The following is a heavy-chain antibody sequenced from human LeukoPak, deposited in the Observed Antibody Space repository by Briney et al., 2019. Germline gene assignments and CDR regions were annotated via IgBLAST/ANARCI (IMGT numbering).Heavy chain of an antibody. CDR1: GYTFTNYG. D-gene: IGHD3-10*01. CDR2: ISAYSGNT. V-gene: IGHV1-18*01. Sequence: ASVKVSCKASGYTFTNYGISWVRQAPGQGLEWMGWISAYSGNTNYALKFQGRVTMTTDTSTSTAYMELRSLRSDDTAVYYCARYLVRKVLYYFYGMDVWGQGTTVTVSS. J-gene: IGHJ6*02. CDR3: ARYLVRKVLYYFYGMDV.